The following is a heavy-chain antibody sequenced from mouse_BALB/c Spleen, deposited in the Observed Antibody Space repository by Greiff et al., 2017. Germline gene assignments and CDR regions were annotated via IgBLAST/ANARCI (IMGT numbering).Heavy chain of an antibody. CDR3: ARERDEGAMDY. D-gene: IGHD3-3*01. J-gene: IGHJ4*01. V-gene: IGHV1-54*01. Sequence: QVQLKESGAELVRPGTSVKVSCKASGYAFTNYLIEWVKQRPGQGLEWIGVINPGSGGTNYNEKFKGKATLTADKSSSTAYMQLSSLTSDDSAVYFCARERDEGAMDYWGQGTSVTVSS. CDR2: INPGSGGT. CDR1: GYAFTNYL.